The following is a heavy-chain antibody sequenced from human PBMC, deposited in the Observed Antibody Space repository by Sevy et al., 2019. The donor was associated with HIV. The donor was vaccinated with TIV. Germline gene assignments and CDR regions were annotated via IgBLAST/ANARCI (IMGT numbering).Heavy chain of an antibody. Sequence: ASVKVSCKLSGYTLTQLSMHWVRQAPRKGLEWLGSFDPEDGETIYAQKFQGRFTMTGETSTDTAYMELSSLRSEDTAVYYCATGREYYEGNSGYFDYWGQGTLVTVSS. CDR2: FDPEDGET. J-gene: IGHJ4*02. D-gene: IGHD3-3*01. CDR1: GYTLTQLS. V-gene: IGHV1-24*01. CDR3: ATGREYYEGNSGYFDY.